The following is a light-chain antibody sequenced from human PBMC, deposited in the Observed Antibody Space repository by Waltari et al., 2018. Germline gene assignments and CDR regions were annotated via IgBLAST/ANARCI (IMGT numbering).Light chain of an antibody. CDR1: SIGRES. CDR3: QVWHRSADLWV. CDR2: YDA. J-gene: IGLJ3*02. V-gene: IGLV3-21*04. Sequence: SYVLTHPPSVSVAPGQTARITCGGNSIGRESVPWYRQKPGQAPVWIIYYDAGRPSGTPERFSGSNSGNTATLTITRVEAGDEADYYCQVWHRSADLWVFGGGTKLTV.